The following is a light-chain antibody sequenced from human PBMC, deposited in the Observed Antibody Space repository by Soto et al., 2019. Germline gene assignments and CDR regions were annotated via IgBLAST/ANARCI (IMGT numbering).Light chain of an antibody. CDR3: QQYTDWPPT. Sequence: EIVLTQSPATLSLSAGERATLSCRASQSVSTTVAWYHQRPGQAPRLLIFGASTRASGVPDRFSGDGSGTDFTLTVTSLHSEDFGIYYCQQYTDWPPTFGQGTKV. CDR2: GAS. V-gene: IGKV3-15*01. J-gene: IGKJ1*01. CDR1: QSVSTT.